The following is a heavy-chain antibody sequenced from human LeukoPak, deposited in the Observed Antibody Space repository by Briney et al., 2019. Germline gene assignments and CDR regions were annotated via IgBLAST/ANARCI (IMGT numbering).Heavy chain of an antibody. CDR2: IYPGDSDT. Sequence: GESLKISCKGSGYSFTSYWIGWVRQMPGKGLEWMGIIYPGDSDTRYSPSFQGQVTISADKSISTAYLQWSSLKASDTAMYYCARSRSLDYGDYLVDYWGQGTLVTVSS. CDR1: GYSFTSYW. V-gene: IGHV5-51*01. D-gene: IGHD4-17*01. CDR3: ARSRSLDYGDYLVDY. J-gene: IGHJ4*02.